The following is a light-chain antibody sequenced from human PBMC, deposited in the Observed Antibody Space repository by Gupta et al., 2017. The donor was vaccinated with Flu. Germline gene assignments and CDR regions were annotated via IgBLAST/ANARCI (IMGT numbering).Light chain of an antibody. CDR3: HLKASSRTYGL. CDR2: RTT. V-gene: IGLV3-25*02. CDR1: TLPNQY. Sequence: SYELTQPPSVSVSPGQTARITCSGQTLPNQYVSWYCQRPGQAPEVLIFRTTERPSGIPERFSGSTSANNVTLTITGVQSEDEAAYYWHLKASSRTYGLFGGGTKLTVL. J-gene: IGLJ2*01.